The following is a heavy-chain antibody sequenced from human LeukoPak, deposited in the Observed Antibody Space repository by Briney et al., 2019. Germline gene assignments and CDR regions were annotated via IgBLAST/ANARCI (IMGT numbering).Heavy chain of an antibody. V-gene: IGHV1-18*01. CDR3: ARDRSSGYYRYDALDI. D-gene: IGHD3-22*01. J-gene: IGHJ3*02. Sequence: VASVKVSCKASGYTFTSYGISWVRQAPGQGPEWMGWISAYNGNTNYAQKLQGRVTMTTDTSTSTAYMELRSLRSDDTAVYYCARDRSSGYYRYDALDIWGQGTMVTVSS. CDR2: ISAYNGNT. CDR1: GYTFTSYG.